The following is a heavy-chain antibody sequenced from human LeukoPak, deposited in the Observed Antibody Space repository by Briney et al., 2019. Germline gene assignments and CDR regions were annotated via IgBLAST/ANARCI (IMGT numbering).Heavy chain of an antibody. D-gene: IGHD5-12*01. V-gene: IGHV1-18*01. Sequence: AAVHVSCKASGYTFTSYGISWVRQAPGQGLEWMGWISAYNGNTNYAQKLQGRDTMTKDTSTSTAYMELRSLRSDDTAVYYCARAQPEYSGYDFVYWGQGTLVTVSS. CDR3: ARAQPEYSGYDFVY. CDR2: ISAYNGNT. CDR1: GYTFTSYG. J-gene: IGHJ4*02.